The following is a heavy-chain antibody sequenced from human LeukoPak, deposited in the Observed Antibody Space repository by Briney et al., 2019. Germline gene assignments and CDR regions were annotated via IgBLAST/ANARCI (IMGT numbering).Heavy chain of an antibody. CDR3: ARAQGVLRYFDWLLYYFDY. Sequence: ASVKVSCKASGYTFTSYAMNWVRQAPGQGLEWMGWINPDSGATSYAQKFHGRVSMTRDTSISTAYMELSRLRSDDTAVYYCARAQGVLRYFDWLLYYFDYWGQGTLVTVSS. V-gene: IGHV1-2*02. D-gene: IGHD3-9*01. J-gene: IGHJ4*02. CDR1: GYTFTSYA. CDR2: INPDSGAT.